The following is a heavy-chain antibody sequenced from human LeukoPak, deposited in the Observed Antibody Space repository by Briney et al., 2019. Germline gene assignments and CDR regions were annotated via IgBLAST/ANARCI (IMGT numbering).Heavy chain of an antibody. CDR3: ARGGRTSYGMDV. J-gene: IGHJ6*02. CDR2: IYPADSDT. CDR1: GYGFSSYW. V-gene: IGHV5-51*01. D-gene: IGHD1-14*01. Sequence: GESLKISCQAFGYGFSSYWIGWVRRMPGKGLEWRGIIYPADSDTRYSPSFQGQVTISADKSISTAYLQWSSLKASDIAIYYCARGGRTSYGMDVWGQGTTVTVSS.